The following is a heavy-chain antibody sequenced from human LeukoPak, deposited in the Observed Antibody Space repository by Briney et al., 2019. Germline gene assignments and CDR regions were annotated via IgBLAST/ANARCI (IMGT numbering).Heavy chain of an antibody. J-gene: IGHJ5*02. D-gene: IGHD4-17*01. CDR1: GFTFSTYA. V-gene: IGHV3-23*01. CDR2: VTGTGDRT. Sequence: GGPLRLSCAASGFTFSTYAMSWVRQAPGKGLEWVSGVTGTGDRTLYADSVRGRFTISRDNFKNTLFLEMRRLRADDTAFYYCAKDLSNFGDLGYFDHWGQGDLVTVSS. CDR3: AKDLSNFGDLGYFDH.